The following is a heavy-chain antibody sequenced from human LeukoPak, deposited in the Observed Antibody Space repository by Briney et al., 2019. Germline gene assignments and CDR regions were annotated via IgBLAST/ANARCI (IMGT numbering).Heavy chain of an antibody. CDR2: ISPSGDIT. J-gene: IGHJ4*02. CDR1: GFTFSNHG. CDR3: AKEVRMVRGVIIPPFDY. Sequence: PGGSLRLSCAASGFTFSNHGMNWVRQAPGKGLEWVSGISPSGDITYYADSVKGRFTISRDNSKNTLYLQMNSLRAEDTAVYYCAKEVRMVRGVIIPPFDYWGQGTLVTVSS. V-gene: IGHV3-23*01. D-gene: IGHD3-10*01.